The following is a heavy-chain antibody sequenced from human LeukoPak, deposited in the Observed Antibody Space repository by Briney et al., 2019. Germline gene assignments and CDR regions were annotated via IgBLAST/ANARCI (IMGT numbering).Heavy chain of an antibody. CDR3: ARLPDYDFWSGMMAFDI. D-gene: IGHD3-3*01. V-gene: IGHV4-39*01. J-gene: IGHJ3*02. CDR1: GGSISSSNYY. Sequence: SETLSLTCTVSGGSISSSNYYWGWIRQSPGKGLEWIGHIYYSGSTYYNPSLKSRVTISVHTSKNQFSLKLSSVTAADTAVYYCARLPDYDFWSGMMAFDIWGRGTMVTVSS. CDR2: IYYSGST.